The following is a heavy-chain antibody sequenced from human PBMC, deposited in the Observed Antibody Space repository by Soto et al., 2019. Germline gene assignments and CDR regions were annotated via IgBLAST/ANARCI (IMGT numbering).Heavy chain of an antibody. J-gene: IGHJ3*02. CDR2: IIPIFGTA. V-gene: IGHV1-69*13. D-gene: IGHD3-3*01. CDR1: GGTFSSYA. CDR3: ARYLVMEWFLWSHDAFDI. Sequence: GASVKVSCKASGGTFSSYAISWVRQAPGQGLEWMGGIIPIFGTANYAQKFQGRVTITADESTSTAYMELSSLRSEDTAVYYCARYLVMEWFLWSHDAFDIRAQRTTVTGSS.